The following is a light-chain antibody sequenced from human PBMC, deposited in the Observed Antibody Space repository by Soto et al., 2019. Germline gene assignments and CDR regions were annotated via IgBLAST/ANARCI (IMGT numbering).Light chain of an antibody. CDR3: QQLNFFPIT. CDR2: DAS. Sequence: AIQLTQSPSSLSASVGDRVTITCRASQGISSALAWYQQKPGKAPKLLIYDASSLESGVPSRFSGSGSGTEFTLTITSLQPEDFATYYCQQLNFFPITFGQGTRLEI. V-gene: IGKV1-13*02. CDR1: QGISSA. J-gene: IGKJ5*01.